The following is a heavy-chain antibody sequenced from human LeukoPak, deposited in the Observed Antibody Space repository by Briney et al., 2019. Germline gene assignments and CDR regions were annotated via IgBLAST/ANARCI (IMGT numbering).Heavy chain of an antibody. CDR2: IDTSGST. Sequence: SETLSLTCTVSGGSISSYYWSWIRQPAGKGLEWIGRIDTSGSTNYNPSLKSRVTMSVDTSKNQISLKLSSVPAADTAVSYCARDYSYGYFRYFDLWGRGTLVTVSS. J-gene: IGHJ2*01. V-gene: IGHV4-4*07. D-gene: IGHD5-18*01. CDR1: GGSISSYY. CDR3: ARDYSYGYFRYFDL.